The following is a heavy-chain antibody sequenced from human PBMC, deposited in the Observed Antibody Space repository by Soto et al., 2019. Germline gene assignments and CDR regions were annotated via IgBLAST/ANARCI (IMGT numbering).Heavy chain of an antibody. D-gene: IGHD6-19*01. CDR3: ASAWYSSGWYSSY. CDR2: IIPILGIA. Sequence: QVQLVQSGAEVKKPGSSVKDSCKASGGTFSSYTISWVRQAPGQGLEWMGRIIPILGIANYAQKFQGRVTITADKSTSTAYMELSSLRSEDTAVYYCASAWYSSGWYSSYWGQGTLVTVSS. V-gene: IGHV1-69*02. CDR1: GGTFSSYT. J-gene: IGHJ4*02.